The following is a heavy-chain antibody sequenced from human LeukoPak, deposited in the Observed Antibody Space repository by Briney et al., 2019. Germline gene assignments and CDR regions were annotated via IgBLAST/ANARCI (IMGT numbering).Heavy chain of an antibody. CDR3: AKDISPSMVRGAFDY. CDR2: ISSSGSTI. CDR1: GFTFSDYY. J-gene: IGHJ4*02. D-gene: IGHD3-10*01. Sequence: GGSLRLSCAASGFTFSDYYMSWIRQAPGKGLEWVSYISSSGSTIYYADSVKGRFTISRDNAKNSLYLQMNSLRAEDTALYYCAKDISPSMVRGAFDYWGQGTLVTVSS. V-gene: IGHV3-11*01.